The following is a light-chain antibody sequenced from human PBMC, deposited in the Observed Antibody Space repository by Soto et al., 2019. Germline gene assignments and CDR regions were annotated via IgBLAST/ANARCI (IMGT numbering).Light chain of an antibody. J-gene: IGLJ1*01. CDR3: SSYTSSTTDV. CDR1: SSDVGGYNY. Sequence: QSVLTQPASVSGSPGQSVTICCTGTSSDVGGYNYVSWYQQHPGKAPKLILYDVNNRPSGVSDRFSGFKSGNTAYLTISGLQVEDEADYYCSSYTSSTTDVFGTGTKVNV. CDR2: DVN. V-gene: IGLV2-14*01.